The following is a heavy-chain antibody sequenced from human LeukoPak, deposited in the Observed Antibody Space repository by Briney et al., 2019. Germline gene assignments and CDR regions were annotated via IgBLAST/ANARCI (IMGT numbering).Heavy chain of an antibody. Sequence: PSETLSLTCTVSGGSINSYYWSWIRQSPGKGLEWIGYIYYSGSTDYNPSLKSRVTISVDTSKNQFSLKLSSVTAADTAVYYCARGLSGRGYYSDYWGQGALVTVSS. V-gene: IGHV4-59*01. CDR1: GGSINSYY. D-gene: IGHD3-10*01. CDR3: ARGLSGRGYYSDY. CDR2: IYYSGST. J-gene: IGHJ4*02.